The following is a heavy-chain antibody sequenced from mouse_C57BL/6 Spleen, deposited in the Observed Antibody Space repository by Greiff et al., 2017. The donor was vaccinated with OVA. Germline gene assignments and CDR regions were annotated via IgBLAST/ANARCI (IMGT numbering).Heavy chain of an antibody. Sequence: QVQLKQPGAELVMPGASVKLSCKASGYTFTSYWMHWVKQRPGQGLEWIGEIDPSDSYTNYNQKFKGKSTLTVDKSSSTAYMQLSSLTSEDSAVYYCARSGDYYGSSYVAYWGQGTLVTVSA. CDR3: ARSGDYYGSSYVAY. V-gene: IGHV1-69*01. D-gene: IGHD1-1*01. J-gene: IGHJ3*01. CDR1: GYTFTSYW. CDR2: IDPSDSYT.